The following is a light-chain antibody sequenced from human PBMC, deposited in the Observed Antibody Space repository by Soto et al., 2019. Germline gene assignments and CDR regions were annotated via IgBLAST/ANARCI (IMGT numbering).Light chain of an antibody. CDR3: QQLSRYPLT. CDR1: QALSNY. V-gene: IGKV1-9*01. CDR2: SAS. J-gene: IGKJ4*01. Sequence: PSVLSASFGDTIIITSRASQALSNYLAWYQQKPGKAPDLLIYSASTLQSGVPSRFSGSGSETEFSLTIRALQPEDFATYYCQQLSRYPLTFGGGTKVDIK.